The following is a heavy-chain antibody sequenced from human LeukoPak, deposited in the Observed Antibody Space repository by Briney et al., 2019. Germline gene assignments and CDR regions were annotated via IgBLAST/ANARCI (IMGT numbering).Heavy chain of an antibody. CDR1: EFMLTNYA. J-gene: IGHJ4*02. D-gene: IGHD1-1*01. V-gene: IGHV3-30-3*01. Sequence: GGSLRLSCAASEFMLTNYAMHWVRQAPGKGLEWVAVISYHGTSKYYADSVKGRFTISRDISRNTLYLQMGSLRAEDTAVYYCARAGPNDHRFDYWGQGTLVTVSS. CDR3: ARAGPNDHRFDY. CDR2: ISYHGTSK.